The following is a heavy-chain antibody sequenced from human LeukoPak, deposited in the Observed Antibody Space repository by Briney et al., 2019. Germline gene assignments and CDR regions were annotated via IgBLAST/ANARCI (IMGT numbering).Heavy chain of an antibody. J-gene: IGHJ4*02. CDR1: GFTFSVYT. V-gene: IGHV3-21*01. CDR3: VRNRNDYGDYVYDY. D-gene: IGHD4-17*01. Sequence: GGSLRLSCAASGFTFSVYTMNWVRQAPGKGLGWVSSISSTSTYIYYADSVKGRFTISRDNAKNSLYLQMNSLRAEDTAVFFCVRNRNDYGDYVYDYWGQGTLVTVSS. CDR2: ISSTSTYI.